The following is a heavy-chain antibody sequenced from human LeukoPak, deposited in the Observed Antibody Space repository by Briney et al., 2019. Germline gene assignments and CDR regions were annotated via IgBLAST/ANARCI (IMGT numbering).Heavy chain of an antibody. CDR3: ARDIRAVGVTLYLDY. CDR1: GFTFSDYY. J-gene: IGHJ4*02. D-gene: IGHD1-26*01. V-gene: IGHV3-11*01. Sequence: GGSLRLSCAASGFTFSDYYMSWIRQAPGMGLEWLSYISGGGDDIHYADSVKGRFTISRDNAKNSLYLQMNSLRAEDTAMYYCARDIRAVGVTLYLDYWGQGILVTVSS. CDR2: ISGGGDDI.